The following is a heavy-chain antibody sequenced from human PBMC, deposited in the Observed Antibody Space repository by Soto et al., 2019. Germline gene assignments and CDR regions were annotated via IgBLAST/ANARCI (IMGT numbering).Heavy chain of an antibody. Sequence: SETLSLTCTVSGGSISSGGYYWSWIRQHPGKGLEWIGYIYYSGSTYYNPSLKSRVTISVDTSKNQFSLKLSSVTAADTAVYYCALRLGGPGRLYFDYWGQGILVTVSS. CDR3: ALRLGGPGRLYFDY. CDR2: IYYSGST. J-gene: IGHJ4*02. CDR1: GGSISSGGYY. V-gene: IGHV4-31*03. D-gene: IGHD3-16*01.